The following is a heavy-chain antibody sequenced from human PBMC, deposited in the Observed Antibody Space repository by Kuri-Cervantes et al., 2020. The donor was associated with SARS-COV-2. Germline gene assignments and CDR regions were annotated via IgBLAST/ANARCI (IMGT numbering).Heavy chain of an antibody. J-gene: IGHJ4*02. CDR3: TTLIDY. CDR1: GFTFSSYW. Sequence: GESLKISCAASGFTFSSYWMSWVRQAPGKGLEWVAVISYDGSNKYYADSVKGRFTISRDNSKNTLHLQMNSLKTEDTAVYYCTTLIDYWGQGALVTVSS. V-gene: IGHV3-30-3*01. CDR2: ISYDGSNK.